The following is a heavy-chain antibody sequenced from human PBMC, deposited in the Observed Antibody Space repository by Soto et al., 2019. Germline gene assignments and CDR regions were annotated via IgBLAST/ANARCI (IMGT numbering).Heavy chain of an antibody. CDR3: ARGGLTTVTRGYYYYYYMDV. J-gene: IGHJ6*03. CDR1: GGSISSYY. V-gene: IGHV4-59*08. D-gene: IGHD4-17*01. Sequence: SETLSLTCTVSGGSISSYYWSWIRQPPGKGLEWIGYIYYSGSTNYNPSLKSRLTISVDTSKNQFSLKLSSVTAADTAVYYCARGGLTTVTRGYYYYYYMDVWGKGTTVTVSS. CDR2: IYYSGST.